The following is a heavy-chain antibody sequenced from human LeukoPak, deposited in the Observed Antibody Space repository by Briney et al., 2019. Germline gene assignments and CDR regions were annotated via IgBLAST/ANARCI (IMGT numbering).Heavy chain of an antibody. CDR2: ISGSGGST. Sequence: GGSLRLSFAASGFTFSSYAMSWVRQAPGKGLEWVSAISGSGGSTYYADSVKGRFTISRDNSKNTLYLQMNSLRAEDTAVYYCARADVDIVATSAFDIWGQGTMVTVSS. V-gene: IGHV3-23*01. CDR1: GFTFSSYA. CDR3: ARADVDIVATSAFDI. D-gene: IGHD5-12*01. J-gene: IGHJ3*02.